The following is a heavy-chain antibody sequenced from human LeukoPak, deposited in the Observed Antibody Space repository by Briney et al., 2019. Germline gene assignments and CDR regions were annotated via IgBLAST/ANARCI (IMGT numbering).Heavy chain of an antibody. D-gene: IGHD2-15*01. J-gene: IGHJ4*02. V-gene: IGHV3-53*01. CDR1: GFTVSSNY. CDR2: IYSGGST. Sequence: PGGSLRLSCAASGFTVSSNYMSWVRQAPGKGLEWVSIIYSGGSTYYADSVKGRFTISRDNSKNTLYLQMNSPRAEDTAVYYCARDRKDGNFFDYWGQGTLVTVSS. CDR3: ARDRKDGNFFDY.